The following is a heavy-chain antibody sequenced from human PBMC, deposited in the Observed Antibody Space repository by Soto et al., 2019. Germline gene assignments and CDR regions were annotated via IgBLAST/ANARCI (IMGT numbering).Heavy chain of an antibody. Sequence: QVQLVQSGGEMKKPGASVKVSCKASGYTFTSYGISWVRQAPGQGLQWMGWSSGNNGDTKYAQKFQGRVSMTTDTSTSTAYMELRSLRSDDTAVYFCARQSVGGVQAYYGMEVWGQGTTVTVSS. CDR3: ARQSVGGVQAYYGMEV. J-gene: IGHJ6*02. CDR2: SSGNNGDT. D-gene: IGHD2-8*02. V-gene: IGHV1-18*01. CDR1: GYTFTSYG.